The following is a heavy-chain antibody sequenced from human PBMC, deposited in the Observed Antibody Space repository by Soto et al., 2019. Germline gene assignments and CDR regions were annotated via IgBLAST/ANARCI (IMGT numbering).Heavy chain of an antibody. CDR1: GFSLSTSGVG. D-gene: IGHD5-12*01. J-gene: IGHJ4*02. Sequence: QITLKESGPTLVKPTQTLTLACTFSGFSLSTSGVGVGWIRQPPGKALEWLALIYWDDDKRYSPSLKSRLTITKLTSNSPVVLTMNNMDPVDTATYYCAHNMYSGYDYYFDYWGQGTLVTVSS. V-gene: IGHV2-5*02. CDR3: AHNMYSGYDYYFDY. CDR2: IYWDDDK.